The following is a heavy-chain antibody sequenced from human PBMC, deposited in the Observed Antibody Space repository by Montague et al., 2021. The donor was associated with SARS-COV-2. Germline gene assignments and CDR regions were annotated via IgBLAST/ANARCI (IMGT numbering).Heavy chain of an antibody. D-gene: IGHD5-18*01. CDR3: ARGGGYSYGSLDY. Sequence: SETLSLTCAVYGGSFSGYYWSWIRQPPGKGLEWIGEINHSGSTNYNPSLKSRVTISVDTSKNQFSLKLSSVTAADTAVYYCARGGGYSYGSLDYWGQGTLVPVPS. J-gene: IGHJ4*02. V-gene: IGHV4-34*01. CDR1: GGSFSGYY. CDR2: INHSGST.